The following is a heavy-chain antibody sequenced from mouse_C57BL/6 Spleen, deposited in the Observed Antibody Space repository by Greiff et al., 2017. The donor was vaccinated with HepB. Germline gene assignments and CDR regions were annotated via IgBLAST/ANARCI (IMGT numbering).Heavy chain of an antibody. J-gene: IGHJ2*01. V-gene: IGHV1-55*01. CDR1: GYTFTSYW. D-gene: IGHD4-1*01. CDR3: ARMKPLLTGGGGFDY. Sequence: QVQLQQPGAELVKPGASVKMSCKASGYTFTSYWITWVKQRPGQGLEWIGDIYPGSGSTNYNEKFKSKATLTVDTSSSTAYMQLSSLTSEDSAVFYCARMKPLLTGGGGFDYWGQGTTLTVSS. CDR2: IYPGSGST.